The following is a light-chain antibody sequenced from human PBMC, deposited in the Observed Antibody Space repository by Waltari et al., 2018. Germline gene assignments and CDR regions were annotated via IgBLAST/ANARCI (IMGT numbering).Light chain of an antibody. J-gene: IGLJ1*01. CDR3: CSYAGSRIV. CDR2: EVR. V-gene: IGLV2-23*02. Sequence: QSALTQPASVSGSPGQSITITCTGTSSDVGSYNLVSWYQQHPGKAPKLMLYEVRKRPSGVSNRFSGSKSGNTASLTISGLQAEDEADYHCCSYAGSRIVFGTGTKVTVL. CDR1: SSDVGSYNL.